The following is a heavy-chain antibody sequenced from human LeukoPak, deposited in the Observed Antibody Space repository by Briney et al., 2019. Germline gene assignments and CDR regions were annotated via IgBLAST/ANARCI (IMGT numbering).Heavy chain of an antibody. D-gene: IGHD3-3*01. CDR2: FDPEDGET. V-gene: IGHV1-24*01. CDR1: GYTLTELS. Sequence: ASVKVSCKVSGYTLTELSMHWVRQAPGKGLEWMGGFDPEDGETIYAQKFQGRVTMTEDTSTDTAYMELSSLRSEDTAVYYCATVGRRGITIFGVVPHDAFDIWGRGTMVTVSS. J-gene: IGHJ3*02. CDR3: ATVGRRGITIFGVVPHDAFDI.